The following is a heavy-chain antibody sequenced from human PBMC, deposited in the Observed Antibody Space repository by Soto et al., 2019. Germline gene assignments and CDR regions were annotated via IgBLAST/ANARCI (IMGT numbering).Heavy chain of an antibody. J-gene: IGHJ6*02. Sequence: PSETLSLTCTVSGGSISSGDYYWSWIRQPPGKGLEWIGYIYYSGSTYYNPSLKSRVTISVDTSKNQFSLKLSSVTAADTAVYYCARVVAPPRDYSGMDVWGQGTTVTVSS. V-gene: IGHV4-30-4*01. CDR1: GGSISSGDYY. CDR2: IYYSGST. CDR3: ARVVAPPRDYSGMDV. D-gene: IGHD2-15*01.